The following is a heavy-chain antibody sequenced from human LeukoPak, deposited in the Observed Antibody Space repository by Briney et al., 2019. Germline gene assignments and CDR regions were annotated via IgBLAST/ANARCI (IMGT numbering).Heavy chain of an antibody. CDR2: ISGYNGNT. CDR1: GYTFTSYG. D-gene: IGHD3-22*01. Sequence: GASVKVSCKASGYTFTSYGISWVRQAPGQGLEWMGWISGYNGNTNYAQKLQGRVTMTTDTSTSTAYMELRSLRSDDTAVYYCARVYYDSSGYRPVHGAFDIWGQGTMVTVSS. CDR3: ARVYYDSSGYRPVHGAFDI. J-gene: IGHJ3*02. V-gene: IGHV1-18*01.